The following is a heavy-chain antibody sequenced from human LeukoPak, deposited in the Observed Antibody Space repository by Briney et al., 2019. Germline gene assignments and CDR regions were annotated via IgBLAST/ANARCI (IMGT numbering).Heavy chain of an antibody. V-gene: IGHV4-39*07. CDR3: ARGGYYGSGNDFRFDP. CDR2: IYYSGST. D-gene: IGHD3-10*01. Sequence: SETLSLTCTVAGGSISSSSYYWGWIRQPPGKGLEWIGSIYYSGSTYYNPSLKSRVTISVDTSKNQFSLKLSSVTAADTAIYYCARGGYYGSGNDFRFDPWGQGTLVTVSS. J-gene: IGHJ5*02. CDR1: GGSISSSSYY.